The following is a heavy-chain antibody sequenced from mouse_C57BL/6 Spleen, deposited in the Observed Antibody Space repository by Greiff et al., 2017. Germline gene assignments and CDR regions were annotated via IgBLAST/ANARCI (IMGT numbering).Heavy chain of an antibody. D-gene: IGHD1-1*01. J-gene: IGHJ1*03. CDR1: GYTFTSYW. Sequence: QVQLQQSGAELAKPGASVKLSCKASGYTFTSYWMHWVKQRPGQGLEWIGYINPSSGYTKYNQKFKDKATLTADKSSSTAYMKLSSLTYDDAAVYYLAGLTAVVYWDFGGWGTGATVTCSS. V-gene: IGHV1-7*01. CDR2: INPSSGYT. CDR3: AGLTAVVYWDFGG.